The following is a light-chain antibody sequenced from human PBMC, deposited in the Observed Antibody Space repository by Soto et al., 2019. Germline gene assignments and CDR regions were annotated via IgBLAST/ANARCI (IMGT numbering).Light chain of an antibody. J-gene: IGKJ5*01. CDR1: QSVISRY. CDR2: GAS. V-gene: IGKV3-20*01. Sequence: EIVMTQSPATLSVSPGERATLSCKASQSVISRYLAWYQQKPGQAPRLLIYGASNRATGIPERFSGSGSGTDFTLTISSLEPEDFAVYYCQQYGTSPITFGQGTRLEIK. CDR3: QQYGTSPIT.